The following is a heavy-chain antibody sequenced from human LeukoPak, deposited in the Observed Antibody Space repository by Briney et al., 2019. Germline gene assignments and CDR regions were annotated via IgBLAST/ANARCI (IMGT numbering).Heavy chain of an antibody. V-gene: IGHV3-73*01. CDR1: GFTFSGSA. J-gene: IGHJ4*02. CDR3: TRHDFSSGWTKADY. Sequence: TGGSLRLSCAASGFTFSGSAMHWVRQASGKGLEWVGRIRGKANSYATAYAASVKGRFTISRDDSKNTAYLQMNSLKTEDTAVYYCTRHDFSSGWTKADYWGQGTLVTVSS. CDR2: IRGKANSYAT. D-gene: IGHD6-19*01.